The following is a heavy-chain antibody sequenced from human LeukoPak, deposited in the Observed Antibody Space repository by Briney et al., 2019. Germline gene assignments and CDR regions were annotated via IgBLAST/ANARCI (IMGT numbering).Heavy chain of an antibody. Sequence: PGGSLRLSCAASGFTFSNAWMSWVRQASGKGLEWVGRIKSKTDGGTTDYAAPVKGRFTISRDDSKNMLYLQMNSLKTEDTAVYYCTTGGNDYGDSSGDYWGQGTLVTVSS. CDR3: TTGGNDYGDSSGDY. CDR2: IKSKTDGGTT. D-gene: IGHD4-17*01. J-gene: IGHJ4*02. V-gene: IGHV3-15*01. CDR1: GFTFSNAW.